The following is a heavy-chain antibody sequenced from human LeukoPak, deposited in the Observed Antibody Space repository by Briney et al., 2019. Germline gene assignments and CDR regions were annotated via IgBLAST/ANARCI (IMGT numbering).Heavy chain of an antibody. CDR2: ISGSGGST. V-gene: IGHV3-23*01. CDR1: GFTFSSYA. D-gene: IGHD1-26*01. J-gene: IGHJ4*02. Sequence: PGGSLRLSCAASGFTFSSYAMSWVRQAPGKGLEWVSAISGSGGSTYYADSVKGRFTISRDNSKNTLYLQMNSLRAEDTAVYYCAKDPRYPFIGSYQNAEDFDYWGQGTLVTVSS. CDR3: AKDPRYPFIGSYQNAEDFDY.